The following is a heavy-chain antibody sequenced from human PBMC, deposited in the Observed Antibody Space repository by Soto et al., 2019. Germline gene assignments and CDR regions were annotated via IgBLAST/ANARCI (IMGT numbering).Heavy chain of an antibody. D-gene: IGHD3-16*01. V-gene: IGHV4-30-2*01. CDR3: ATYTAFAKYYFDY. CDR1: GVSITTNGYS. CDR2: IYPSGII. Sequence: LSLTCAVSGVSITTNGYSWSWIRQPPGKGLEWIGYIYPSGIIFYNPSLNSRVTISADTSNNQFSLKLTSVTAADTAVYFCATYTAFAKYYFDYWGRGTLVTVSS. J-gene: IGHJ4*02.